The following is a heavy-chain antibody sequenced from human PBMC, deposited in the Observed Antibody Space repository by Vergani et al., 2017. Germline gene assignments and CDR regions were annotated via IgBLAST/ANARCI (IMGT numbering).Heavy chain of an antibody. CDR3: AKEWPLEGYMDV. CDR1: GFTFDDYT. V-gene: IGHV3-43*01. D-gene: IGHD3-3*01. Sequence: EVQLVESGGVVVQPGGSLRLSCAASGFTFDDYTMHLVRQAPGKGLAWVSLISWDGGSTYYADSVKGRFTISRDNSKNSLYLQMNSLRTEDTALYYCAKEWPLEGYMDVWGKGTTVTVSS. CDR2: ISWDGGST. J-gene: IGHJ6*03.